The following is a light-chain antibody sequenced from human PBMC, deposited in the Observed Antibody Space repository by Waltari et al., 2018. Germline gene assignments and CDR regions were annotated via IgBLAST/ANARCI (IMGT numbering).Light chain of an antibody. V-gene: IGLV2-23*02. CDR1: SSDVGFYNL. J-gene: IGLJ3*02. CDR3: CSYAGRNIWV. Sequence: QSALTQPASVSGSPGQSITISCTGTSSDVGFYNLVSWYQQHPDKAPKLMVYEVIERPSVVSTRLSGSKSGNTASLTISGLQAEDEADYYCCSYAGRNIWVFGGGTKVTVL. CDR2: EVI.